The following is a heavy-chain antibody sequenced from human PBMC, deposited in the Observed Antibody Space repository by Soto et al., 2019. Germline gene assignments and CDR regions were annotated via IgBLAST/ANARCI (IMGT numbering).Heavy chain of an antibody. CDR2: ISYDGSDK. CDR3: ARESEGLDY. J-gene: IGHJ4*02. Sequence: QVQLVESGGGVVQPGRSLRLSCGASGFTFRSYAMHWVRQAAGKGLEWMAVISYDGSDKYYADSVKGRFTNSRDSSKNTLYLKMNSLRVEDTAVYYCARESEGLDYWGQGTLGTVSS. V-gene: IGHV3-30-3*01. CDR1: GFTFRSYA.